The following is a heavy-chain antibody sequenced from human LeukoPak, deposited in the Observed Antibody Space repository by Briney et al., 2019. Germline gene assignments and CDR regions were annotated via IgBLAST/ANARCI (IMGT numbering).Heavy chain of an antibody. J-gene: IGHJ6*02. CDR1: GGSISSYY. CDR3: ARDRRIAVAGTFYHYGMDV. V-gene: IGHV4-4*07. Sequence: SETLSLTCTVSGGSISSYYWSWIRQPAGKGLEWIGRIYTSGSTNYNPSLKSRVTMSVDTSKNQFSLKLSSVTAADTAVYYCARDRRIAVAGTFYHYGMDVWGQGTTVTVSS. CDR2: IYTSGST. D-gene: IGHD6-19*01.